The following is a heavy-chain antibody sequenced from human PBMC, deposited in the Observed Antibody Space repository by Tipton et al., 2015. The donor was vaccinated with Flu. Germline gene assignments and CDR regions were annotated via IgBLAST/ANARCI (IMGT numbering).Heavy chain of an antibody. D-gene: IGHD1-14*01. Sequence: LRLSCAASGFVVDASYMSWVRQAPGKGLEWVSVIYTGGTTYYSGSVEGRFTMSKDPSRNTVYLQMNSLRVEDTAIYYCARDAVYDSDAFDVWGQGTMVTVS. CDR2: IYTGGTT. CDR1: GFVVDASY. J-gene: IGHJ3*01. CDR3: ARDAVYDSDAFDV. V-gene: IGHV3-53*01.